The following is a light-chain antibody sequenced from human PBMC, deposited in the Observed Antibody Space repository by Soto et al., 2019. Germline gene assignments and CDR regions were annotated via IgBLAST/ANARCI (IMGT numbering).Light chain of an antibody. CDR3: QSYDSSLRGVV. CDR1: SSNIGAGYD. CDR2: SDT. J-gene: IGLJ2*01. V-gene: IGLV1-40*01. Sequence: QSVLTQPPSVSGAPGQRVTISCTGSSSNIGAGYDVHWYQQLPGTAPKFLIYSDTNRPLGVPDRFSGSKSGTSASLAITGXXXXXXXXXYCQSYDSSLRGVVFGGGTQLTVL.